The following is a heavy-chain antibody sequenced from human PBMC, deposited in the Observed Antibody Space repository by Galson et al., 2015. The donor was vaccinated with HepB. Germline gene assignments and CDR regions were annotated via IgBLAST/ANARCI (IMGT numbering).Heavy chain of an antibody. D-gene: IGHD3-10*01. Sequence: SCKASGYTFTSYGVSWVRQAPGQGLEWMGWITPHNGNTKYAQKYQGRVTMTADTSTATAFMELRSLRSDDTGVFYCTFGSGSSSPYFLEDWGQGTLVTVSS. CDR2: ITPHNGNT. CDR3: TFGSGSSSPYFLED. V-gene: IGHV1-18*04. J-gene: IGHJ4*02. CDR1: GYTFTSYG.